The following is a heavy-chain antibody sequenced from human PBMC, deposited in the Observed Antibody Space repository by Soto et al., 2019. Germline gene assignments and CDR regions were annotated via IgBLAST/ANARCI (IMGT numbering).Heavy chain of an antibody. V-gene: IGHV1-2*02. CDR2: INPNSGDT. D-gene: IGHD1-7*01. Sequence: AAVKVSCKASGYTFTGQYMHWVRQAPGQGLEWMGWINPNSGDTNYAQKFQGRVTMTRDTSIGTAYMELSSLRSNDTAIYYCARESSGITLYGMDVWGQGTTVTVSS. J-gene: IGHJ6*02. CDR1: GYTFTGQY. CDR3: ARESSGITLYGMDV.